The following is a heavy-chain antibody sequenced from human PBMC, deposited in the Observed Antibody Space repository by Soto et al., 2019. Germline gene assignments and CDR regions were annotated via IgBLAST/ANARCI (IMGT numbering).Heavy chain of an antibody. D-gene: IGHD3-10*01. Sequence: EVQLVESGGGLVKPGESLRLSCAASGFTFNTYSMNWVRQAPGKGLEWVSSISTGGTSIVYADSVRGRFSISRDNTNHSLYLQMNSPRAEDTAVYYCARHHVGSSSDYWGHGTLVTVSS. J-gene: IGHJ4*01. CDR2: ISTGGTSI. V-gene: IGHV3-21*01. CDR1: GFTFNTYS. CDR3: ARHHVGSSSDY.